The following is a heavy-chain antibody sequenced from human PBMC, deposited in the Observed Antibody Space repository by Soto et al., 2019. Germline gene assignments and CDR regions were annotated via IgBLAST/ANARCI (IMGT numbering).Heavy chain of an antibody. J-gene: IGHJ4*02. V-gene: IGHV3-23*01. CDR2: ISGSGGST. CDR1: GFTFSSYA. D-gene: IGHD3-16*01. Sequence: GGSLRLSCAASGFTFSSYAMSWVRQAPGKGLEWVSAISGSGGSTYYADSVKGRFTISRDNSKNTLYLQMNSLRAEDTAVYYCARSNLGVWGSYANPKPPFDYWGQGTLVTVSS. CDR3: ARSNLGVWGSYANPKPPFDY.